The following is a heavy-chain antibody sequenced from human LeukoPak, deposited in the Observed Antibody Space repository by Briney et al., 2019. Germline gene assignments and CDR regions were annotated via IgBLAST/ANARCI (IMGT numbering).Heavy chain of an antibody. V-gene: IGHV4-39*07. Sequence: PSETLSLTCTVSGGSISSSSYYWGWIRQPPGKGLEWIGSIYYSGSTYYNPSLKSRVTISVDTSKNQFSLKLSSVTAADTAVYYCARRGSTMVRGVTITNFDYWGQGTLVTVSS. J-gene: IGHJ4*02. D-gene: IGHD3-10*01. CDR2: IYYSGST. CDR1: GGSISSSSYY. CDR3: ARRGSTMVRGVTITNFDY.